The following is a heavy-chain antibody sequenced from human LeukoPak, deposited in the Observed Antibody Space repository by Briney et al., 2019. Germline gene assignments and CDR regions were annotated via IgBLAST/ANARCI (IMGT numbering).Heavy chain of an antibody. CDR1: GGSISSYY. CDR3: ARVGGGYDAFDI. V-gene: IGHV4-59*01. D-gene: IGHD3-22*01. Sequence: SETLSLTCTVSGGSISSYYWSWIRQPPGKGLEWIGYIYYSGSTNYNPSLKSRVTISVDTSKNQFSLKLSSVTAADTAVYHCARVGGGYDAFDIWGQGTMVTVSS. J-gene: IGHJ3*02. CDR2: IYYSGST.